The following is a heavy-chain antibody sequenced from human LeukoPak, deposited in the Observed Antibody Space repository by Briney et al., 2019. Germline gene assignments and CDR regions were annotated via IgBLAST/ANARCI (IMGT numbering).Heavy chain of an antibody. V-gene: IGHV3-11*04. CDR2: ISPNSDNI. D-gene: IGHD2-21*01. CDR1: GFTFSDAY. CDR3: VRETMWFFDY. J-gene: IGHJ4*02. Sequence: GGSLRLSCAASGFTFSDAYMSWIRQAPGKGLEWVSYISPNSDNIHYADSVTGRFTISRDNAKKSLYLQMNSLRADDTALYFCVRETMWFFDYWGQGTLLTVSS.